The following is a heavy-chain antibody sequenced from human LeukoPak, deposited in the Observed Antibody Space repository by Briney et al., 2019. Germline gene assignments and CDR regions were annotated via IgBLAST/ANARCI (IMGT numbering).Heavy chain of an antibody. J-gene: IGHJ4*02. V-gene: IGHV4-34*01. Sequence: PSETLSLTCAVYGGSFSGYYWSWIRQPPGKGLEWIGEINHSGSTNYNPSHKSRVTISVDTSKNQFSLKLSSVTAADTAVYYCARRLCGGDCYSTFSYWGQGTLVTVSS. CDR2: INHSGST. CDR1: GGSFSGYY. CDR3: ARRLCGGDCYSTFSY. D-gene: IGHD2-21*02.